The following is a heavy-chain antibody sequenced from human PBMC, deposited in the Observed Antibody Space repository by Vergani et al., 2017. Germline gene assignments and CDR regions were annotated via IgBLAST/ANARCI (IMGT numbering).Heavy chain of an antibody. CDR2: IKTKTDGGTT. CDR1: GGSISSSSYY. Sequence: LQLQESGPGLVKPSETLSLTCTVSGGSISSSSYYWGWIRQPPGKGLEWLGRIKTKTDGGTTDYAAPVKGRFTISRDDSKNTLYLQMNSLKTEDTAVYYCTTIDIDAQVWGQGTLVTVSS. J-gene: IGHJ4*02. V-gene: IGHV3-15*01. CDR3: TTIDIDAQV. D-gene: IGHD2-2*01.